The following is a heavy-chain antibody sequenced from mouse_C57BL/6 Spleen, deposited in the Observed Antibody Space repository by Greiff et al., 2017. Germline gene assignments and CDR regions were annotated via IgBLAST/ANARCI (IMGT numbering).Heavy chain of an antibody. CDR2: IYPRDGST. Sequence: VQLVESGPELVKPGASVKLSCKASGYTFTSYDINWVKQRPGQGLEWIGWIYPRDGSTKYNEKFKGKATLTVDTSSSTAYMELHSLTSEDSAVYFCARGGYGNPFAYWGQGTLVTVSA. V-gene: IGHV1-85*01. CDR1: GYTFTSYD. D-gene: IGHD2-1*01. J-gene: IGHJ3*01. CDR3: ARGGYGNPFAY.